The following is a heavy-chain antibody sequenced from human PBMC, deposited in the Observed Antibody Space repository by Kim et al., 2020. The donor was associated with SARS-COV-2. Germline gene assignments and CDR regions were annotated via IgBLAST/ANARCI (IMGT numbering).Heavy chain of an antibody. Sequence: SETLSLTCAVYGGSFSGYYWSWIRQPPGKGLEWIGEINHSGSTNYNPSLKSRVTISVDTSKNQFSLKLSSVTAADTAVYYCARGSRLRSSVLRYFDSYGCPGFDYWGQGTLVTVSS. D-gene: IGHD3-9*01. CDR3: ARGSRLRSSVLRYFDSYGCPGFDY. V-gene: IGHV4-34*01. CDR2: INHSGST. CDR1: GGSFSGYY. J-gene: IGHJ4*02.